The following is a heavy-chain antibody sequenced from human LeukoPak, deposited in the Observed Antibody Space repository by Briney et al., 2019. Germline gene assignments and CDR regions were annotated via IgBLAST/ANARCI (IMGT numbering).Heavy chain of an antibody. CDR2: IYDSGNT. CDR3: ARDRGIMVTFGGVIAKGAHY. D-gene: IGHD3-16*02. CDR1: DDSISSGGYS. V-gene: IGHV4-30-4*07. Sequence: SETLSLTCAVSDDSISSGGYSWSWIRQPPGKGLEWIGYIYDSGNTYYNPSLKSRVTISGDTSKKQISLKLSSVTAADTAVYYCARDRGIMVTFGGVIAKGAHYWGQGTLVTVSS. J-gene: IGHJ4*02.